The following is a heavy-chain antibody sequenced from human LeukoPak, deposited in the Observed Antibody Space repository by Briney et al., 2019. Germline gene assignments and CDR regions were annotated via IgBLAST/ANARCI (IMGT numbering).Heavy chain of an antibody. J-gene: IGHJ4*02. CDR3: ARGSPGWFGEFTTDY. CDR2: IYYSGST. V-gene: IGHV4-59*01. D-gene: IGHD3-10*01. Sequence: PSETLSLTCAVYGGSFSGYYWSWIRQPPGKGLEWIGYIYYSGSTNYNPSLKSRVTISVDTSKNQFSLKLSSVTAADTAVYYCARGSPGWFGEFTTDYWGQGTLVTVSS. CDR1: GGSFSGYY.